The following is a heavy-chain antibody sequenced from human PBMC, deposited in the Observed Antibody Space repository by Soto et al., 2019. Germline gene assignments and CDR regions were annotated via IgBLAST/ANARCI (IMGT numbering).Heavy chain of an antibody. CDR1: GFTFTSYS. CDR3: AGNDEGGSRL. J-gene: IGHJ4*02. Sequence: EVQLVESGGGLVKPGGSLRLSCVASGFTFTSYSMNWVRQAPGKGLEWVSSISDGSDYIVYADSMKGRFTISRDNAKNSLYFEMNSLRAEDTAVYCCAGNDEGGSRLWGQGTLVTVSS. V-gene: IGHV3-21*01. D-gene: IGHD2-2*01. CDR2: ISDGSDYI.